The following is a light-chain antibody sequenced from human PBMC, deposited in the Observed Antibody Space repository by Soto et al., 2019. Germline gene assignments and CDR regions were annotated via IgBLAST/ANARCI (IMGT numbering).Light chain of an antibody. J-gene: IGLJ1*01. V-gene: IGLV1-44*01. CDR3: AAWDDSLNVLYV. CDR1: VSNIGSNT. CDR2: SNN. Sequence: QGLLTLPTSASGTPGQRVTISCSGSVSNIGSNTVNWYQQLPGTAPKLLIYSNNQRPSVVPDRFSGSKSGTSASLAISGLQSEDEADYYCAAWDDSLNVLYVFGTGTKVTVL.